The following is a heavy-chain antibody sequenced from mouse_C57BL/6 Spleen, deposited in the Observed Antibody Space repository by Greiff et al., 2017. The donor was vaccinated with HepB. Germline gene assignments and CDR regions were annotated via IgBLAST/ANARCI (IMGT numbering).Heavy chain of an antibody. J-gene: IGHJ3*01. Sequence: QVQLQQSGAELARPGASVKLSCKASGYTFTSYGISWVKQRTGQGLEWIGEIYPRSGNTYYNEKFKGKATLTADKSSSTAYMELRSLTSEDSAVYFCASGIYDARWGQGTLVTVSA. V-gene: IGHV1-81*01. CDR1: GYTFTSYG. CDR3: ASGIYDAR. D-gene: IGHD2-3*01. CDR2: IYPRSGNT.